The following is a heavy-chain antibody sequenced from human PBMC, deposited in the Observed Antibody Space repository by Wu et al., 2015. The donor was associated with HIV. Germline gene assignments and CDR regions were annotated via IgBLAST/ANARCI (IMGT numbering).Heavy chain of an antibody. J-gene: IGHJ3*02. CDR2: IIPIFGTA. V-gene: IGHV1-69*15. CDR1: GGTFSSYA. D-gene: IGHD3-10*01. CDR3: ARVRRKDYYGSGSYYNLGFNDAFDI. Sequence: QVQLVQSGAEVKKPGSSXEVSCKASGGTFSSYAISWVRQAPGQGLEWMGRIIPIFGTANYAQKFQGRVTITADESTSTAYMELSSLRSEDTAVYYCARVRRKDYYGSGSYYNLGFNDAFDIWGQGTMVTVSS.